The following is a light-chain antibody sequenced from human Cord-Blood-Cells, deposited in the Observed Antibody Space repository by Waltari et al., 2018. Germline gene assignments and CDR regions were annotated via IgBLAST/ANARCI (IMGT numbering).Light chain of an antibody. J-gene: IGLJ2*01. CDR1: SLSRYY. Sequence: SSELTQDPAVSVALGQTVRITCQGDSLSRYYASWYQQKPGQAPVLVIHGKNNRPSGIPDRFSCASSGNTASLTITGAQAEDEADYYCNSRDSSGNHHVVFGGGTKLTVL. CDR2: GKN. CDR3: NSRDSSGNHHVV. V-gene: IGLV3-19*01.